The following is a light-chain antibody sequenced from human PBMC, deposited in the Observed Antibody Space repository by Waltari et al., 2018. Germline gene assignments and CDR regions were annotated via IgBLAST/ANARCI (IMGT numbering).Light chain of an antibody. CDR1: QSVSNN. V-gene: IGKV3-15*01. Sequence: DIVLTQSPTSLSVSPGDGTTLSCRASQSVSNNLAWYQQKPGQAPRLLVYDASTRATGFPARFSGSGSGTEFTLTISSLQSEDFAVYYCQQYSDWPYTFGQGTKVGIK. CDR3: QQYSDWPYT. J-gene: IGKJ2*01. CDR2: DAS.